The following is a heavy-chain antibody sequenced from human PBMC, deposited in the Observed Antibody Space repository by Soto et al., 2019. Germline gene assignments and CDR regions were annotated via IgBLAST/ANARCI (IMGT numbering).Heavy chain of an antibody. J-gene: IGHJ4*02. Sequence: SETLSLTCAVSGVYISSGNWWTWVRQTPQRGLEYIGEIFHDGTANYYPSFERRVAISVDTSKNQFSLKLTSVTAADTAIYFCARLVYDTRLNYMDFDFWGQGALVTVSS. CDR2: IFHDGTA. CDR3: ARLVYDTRLNYMDFDF. D-gene: IGHD3-10*01. CDR1: GVYISSGNW. V-gene: IGHV4-4*02.